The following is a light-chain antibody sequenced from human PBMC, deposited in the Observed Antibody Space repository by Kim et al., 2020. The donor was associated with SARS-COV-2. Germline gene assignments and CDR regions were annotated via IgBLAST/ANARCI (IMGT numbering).Light chain of an antibody. CDR1: SSNIGADYD. V-gene: IGLV1-40*01. J-gene: IGLJ3*02. CDR3: QSYDSRLSGWV. CDR2: SYS. Sequence: TISCTESSSNIGADYDVLGYQYLPGTVPTHPTYSYSIRPSRFPDRFAASKSGTSASLAITGLQAEDGADYYCQSYDSRLSGWVFGGGTQLTVL.